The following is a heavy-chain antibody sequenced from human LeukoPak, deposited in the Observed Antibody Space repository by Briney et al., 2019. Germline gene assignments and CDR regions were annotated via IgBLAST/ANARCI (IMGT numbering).Heavy chain of an antibody. CDR2: ITPIFGTA. Sequence: VKVSCKASGGTFSSYAISWVRQAPGRGLEWMGGITPIFGTANYAQKFQGRVTITADESTSTAYMELSSLRSEDTAVYYCARGDPYYYDSSGSFDYWGQGTLVTVSS. D-gene: IGHD3-22*01. CDR3: ARGDPYYYDSSGSFDY. V-gene: IGHV1-69*13. J-gene: IGHJ4*02. CDR1: GGTFSSYA.